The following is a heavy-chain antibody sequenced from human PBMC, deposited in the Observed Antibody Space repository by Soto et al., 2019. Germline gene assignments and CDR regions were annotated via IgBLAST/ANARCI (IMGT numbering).Heavy chain of an antibody. D-gene: IGHD2-2*01. CDR2: IWYDGSNK. J-gene: IGHJ4*02. CDR1: GFTFSSYG. Sequence: QVQLVESGGGVVQPGRSLRLSCAASGFTFSSYGMHWVRQAPGKGLEWVAVIWYDGSNKYYADSVKGRFTISRDNYKNTLYLHMNSLRAEDTAVYYCARDSYCSSTSCYYFDYWGQGTLVTVSS. V-gene: IGHV3-33*01. CDR3: ARDSYCSSTSCYYFDY.